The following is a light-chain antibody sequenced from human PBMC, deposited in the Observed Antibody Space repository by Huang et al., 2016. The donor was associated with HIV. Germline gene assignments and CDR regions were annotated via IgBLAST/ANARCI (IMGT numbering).Light chain of an antibody. V-gene: IGKV4-1*01. J-gene: IGKJ2*01. CDR2: WAS. Sequence: DIVMTQSPDSLAVSLGERATINCKYSQSVLYSSNNKNYLAWYQQKAGQPPKLLIHWASTRESGVPDRFSGSGSGTDFTLTINSSRAEGVAVYYCQQYYTTPQTFGQGTKLEIK. CDR1: QSVLYSSNNKNY. CDR3: QQYYTTPQT.